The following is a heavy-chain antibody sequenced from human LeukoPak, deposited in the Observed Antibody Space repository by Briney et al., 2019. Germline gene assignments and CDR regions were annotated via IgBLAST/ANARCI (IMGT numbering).Heavy chain of an antibody. CDR1: GFTFNTYS. CDR2: ISSDSKYI. CDR3: AKVADDYGGFGVCDY. D-gene: IGHD4-23*01. Sequence: GGSLRLSCAASGFTFNTYSMNWVRQAPGKGLEWVSSISSDSKYIYYADSLKGRFFISRDNAKNSLYLQMKNLRTEDTAVYYCAKVADDYGGFGVCDYWGQGTLVTVSS. J-gene: IGHJ4*02. V-gene: IGHV3-21*04.